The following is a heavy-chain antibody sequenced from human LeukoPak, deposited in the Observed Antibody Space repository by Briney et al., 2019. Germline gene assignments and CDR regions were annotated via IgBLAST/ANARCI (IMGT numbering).Heavy chain of an antibody. CDR2: IKRDGSEK. V-gene: IGHV3-7*03. J-gene: IGHJ4*02. CDR3: AKAGPYTSSWGGTNDY. D-gene: IGHD6-13*01. CDR1: GFTFNSYW. Sequence: GGSLRLSCAASGFTFNSYWMNWVRQAPGKGPEWVANIKRDGSEKYYVDSVKGRFTISSDNAKNSLDLQMNSLRVEDTAVYYCAKAGPYTSSWGGTNDYWGQGALVTVSS.